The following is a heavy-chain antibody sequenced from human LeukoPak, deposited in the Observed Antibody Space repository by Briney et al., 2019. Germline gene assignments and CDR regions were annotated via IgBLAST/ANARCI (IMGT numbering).Heavy chain of an antibody. J-gene: IGHJ1*01. V-gene: IGHV3-74*01. CDR3: ARDYYGSIDL. D-gene: IGHD3-10*01. Sequence: PGGSLRPSCVASGFTFGNYWMPWVRQAPGKELVCISRINNDGSTVYADSVAGRFTISRDNARNTLYLQMNTLRVEDTAVYYCARDYYGSIDLWGQGTLVTVSS. CDR2: INNDGST. CDR1: GFTFGNYW.